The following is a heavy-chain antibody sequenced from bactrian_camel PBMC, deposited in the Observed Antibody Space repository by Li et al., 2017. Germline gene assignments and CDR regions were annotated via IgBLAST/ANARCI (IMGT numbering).Heavy chain of an antibody. D-gene: IGHD3*01. Sequence: HVQLVESGGGTVQAGGSLTLACVVSGYLQSGHCMAWFRQSPGKEREGLAAIYGGGATYIERTYYADSVKGRFTISKDNAKNTLFLQMNNLKVEDTAMYCCVAQRRPGMVEDCVVQADFRQRGQGTQVTVS. J-gene: IGHJ4*01. V-gene: IGHV3S6*01. CDR2: IYGGGATYIERT. CDR1: GYLQSGHC.